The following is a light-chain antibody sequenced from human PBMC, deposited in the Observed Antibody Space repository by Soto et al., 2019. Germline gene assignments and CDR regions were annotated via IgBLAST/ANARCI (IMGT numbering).Light chain of an antibody. CDR1: QSLSTD. Sequence: EIVMTQSPATLSLSPGERATLSCRASQSLSTDLAWYQQKPGQPPRLLIYGASTRDTDFPARFSGSGSGTEFTLIISSLQSEDSAVYYCQQYTNWPRPFGQGTKVDIK. J-gene: IGKJ1*01. CDR3: QQYTNWPRP. CDR2: GAS. V-gene: IGKV3-15*01.